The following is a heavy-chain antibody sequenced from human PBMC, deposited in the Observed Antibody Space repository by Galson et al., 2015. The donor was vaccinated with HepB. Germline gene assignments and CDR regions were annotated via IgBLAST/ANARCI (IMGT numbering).Heavy chain of an antibody. CDR2: ISSSSTTI. D-gene: IGHD6-19*01. V-gene: IGHV3-48*04. J-gene: IGHJ4*02. Sequence: LRLSCAASTFIFSTYSMDWVRQAPGKGLEWVSYISSSSTTIYYADSVKGRFTISRDNAKNSLYLQMNSLRAEDTAVYYCARSRVERTVAGTFDSWGQGTLVTVSS. CDR3: ARSRVERTVAGTFDS. CDR1: TFIFSTYS.